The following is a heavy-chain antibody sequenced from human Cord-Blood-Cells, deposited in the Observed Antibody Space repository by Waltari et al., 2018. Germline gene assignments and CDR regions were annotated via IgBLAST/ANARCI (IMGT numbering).Heavy chain of an antibody. CDR1: GGSVSSGSYY. CDR3: ARDHKLYSSSSVNYFQH. V-gene: IGHV4-61*01. CDR2: IYYSGST. D-gene: IGHD6-6*01. Sequence: QVQLQESGPGLVKPSETLSLTCTVSGGSVSSGSYYWSWIRQPPGKGLEWIGYIYYSGSTNYNPSLKSRVTISVDTSKNQFSLKLSSVTAADTAVYYCARDHKLYSSSSVNYFQHWGQGTLVTVSS. J-gene: IGHJ1*01.